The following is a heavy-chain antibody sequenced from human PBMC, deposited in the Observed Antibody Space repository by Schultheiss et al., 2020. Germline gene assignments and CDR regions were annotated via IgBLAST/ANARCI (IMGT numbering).Heavy chain of an antibody. Sequence: SETLSLTCTVSGGSISSYYWSWIRQPAGKGLEWIERIYTSGSTNYNPSLKSRVTISVDTSKIQFSLKLSYVTAADTAVYYCARGGKYCDYDYRDYWGQGTLVTVSS. D-gene: IGHD5-12*01. CDR2: IYTSGST. CDR3: ARGGKYCDYDYRDY. J-gene: IGHJ4*02. V-gene: IGHV4-4*07. CDR1: GGSISSYY.